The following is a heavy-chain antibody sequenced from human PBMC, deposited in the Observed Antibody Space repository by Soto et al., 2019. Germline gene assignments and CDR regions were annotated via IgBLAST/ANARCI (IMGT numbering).Heavy chain of an antibody. D-gene: IGHD3-10*01. V-gene: IGHV1-69*13. Sequence: ASVKVSCKASGGTFSSYAISWVRQAPGQGLEWMGGIIPIFGTANYAQKFQGRVTITADESTSTAYMELSSLRSEDTAVYYCARGAYGSGSYYNIGYYGMDVWGQGTTVTVYS. CDR2: IIPIFGTA. CDR3: ARGAYGSGSYYNIGYYGMDV. CDR1: GGTFSSYA. J-gene: IGHJ6*02.